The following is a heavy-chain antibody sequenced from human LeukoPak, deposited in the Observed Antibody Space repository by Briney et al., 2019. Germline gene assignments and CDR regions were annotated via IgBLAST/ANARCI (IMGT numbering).Heavy chain of an antibody. J-gene: IGHJ6*03. Sequence: GRSLRLSCAASGFTYSSYGMHWVRQAPGKGLEWVAVIWYDGSNKYYADSVKGRFTISRDNSKNTLYLQMNSLRAEDTAVYYCARGGIYYYYYMDVWGKGTTVTVSS. D-gene: IGHD3-16*01. V-gene: IGHV3-33*01. CDR3: ARGGIYYYYYMDV. CDR2: IWYDGSNK. CDR1: GFTYSSYG.